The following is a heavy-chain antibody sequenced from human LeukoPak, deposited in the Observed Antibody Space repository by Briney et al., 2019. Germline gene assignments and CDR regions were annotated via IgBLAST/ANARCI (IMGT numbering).Heavy chain of an antibody. CDR1: GFTVSSNY. Sequence: GGSLRLSCAASGFTVSSNYMSWVRQAPGKGLEWDSVIYSGGSTYYADSVKGRFTLSRDNSKNTLYLQINSLRAEDTAVYYCARVVLYYDFWSAYFHDWGQGTLVTVSS. D-gene: IGHD3-3*01. CDR2: IYSGGST. V-gene: IGHV3-66*01. CDR3: ARVVLYYDFWSAYFHD. J-gene: IGHJ4*02.